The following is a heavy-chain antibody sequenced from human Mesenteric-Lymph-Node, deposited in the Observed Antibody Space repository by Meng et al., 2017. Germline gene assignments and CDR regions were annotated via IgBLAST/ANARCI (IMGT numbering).Heavy chain of an antibody. CDR3: ARDRHYLDY. J-gene: IGHJ4*02. Sequence: VRRGGSGGGGGQTGRSLRLSGAASGFTSSNDWMSWVRQAPGKGLEWVANIKQDGSEKYYVDSVKGRFTISRDNAKNSLYLQMNSLRAEDTAVYYCARDRHYLDYWGQGTLVTVSS. D-gene: IGHD6-6*01. CDR1: GFTSSNDW. V-gene: IGHV3-7*01. CDR2: IKQDGSEK.